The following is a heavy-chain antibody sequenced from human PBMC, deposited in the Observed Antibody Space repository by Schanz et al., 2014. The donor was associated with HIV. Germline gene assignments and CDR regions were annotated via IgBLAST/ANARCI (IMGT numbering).Heavy chain of an antibody. CDR1: GFTLSNYW. Sequence: VQLVESGGGLVQPGRSLRLSCAASGFTLSNYWVHWVRQAPGKGLVWVSRINVNGMIRDYADSVRGRFTISRDNARNTVHLQMSSLRTDDTAVYHCIGDAFGSKDVWGQGTTVTVSS. D-gene: IGHD3-3*01. J-gene: IGHJ6*02. V-gene: IGHV3-74*02. CDR3: IGDAFGSKDV. CDR2: INVNGMIR.